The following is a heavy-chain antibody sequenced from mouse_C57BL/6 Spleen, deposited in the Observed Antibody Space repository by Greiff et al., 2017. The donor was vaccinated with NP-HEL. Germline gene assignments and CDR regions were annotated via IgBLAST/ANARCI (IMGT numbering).Heavy chain of an antibody. Sequence: QVQLQQPGAELVKPGASVKLSCKASGYTFTSYWMHWVKQRPGQGLEWIGMIHPNSGSTNYNEKFKSKATLTVDKSSSTAYMQLSSLTSEDSAVYYCARRGSSYWYVDVWGTGTTVTVSS. V-gene: IGHV1-64*01. CDR3: ARRGSSYWYVDV. J-gene: IGHJ1*03. CDR2: IHPNSGST. CDR1: GYTFTSYW. D-gene: IGHD1-1*01.